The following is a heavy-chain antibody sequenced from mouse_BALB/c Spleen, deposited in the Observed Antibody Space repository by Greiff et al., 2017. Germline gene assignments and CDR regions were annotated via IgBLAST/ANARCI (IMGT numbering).Heavy chain of an antibody. CDR2: ISYSGST. V-gene: IGHV3-8*02. J-gene: IGHJ2*01. Sequence: EVMLVESGPSLVKPSQTLSLTCSVTGDSITSGYWNWIRKFPGNKLEYMGYISYSGSTYYNPSLKSRISITRDTSKNQYYLQLNSVTTEDTATYYCARLTTVVGDYFDYWGQGTTLTVSS. CDR1: GDSITSGY. D-gene: IGHD1-1*01. CDR3: ARLTTVVGDYFDY.